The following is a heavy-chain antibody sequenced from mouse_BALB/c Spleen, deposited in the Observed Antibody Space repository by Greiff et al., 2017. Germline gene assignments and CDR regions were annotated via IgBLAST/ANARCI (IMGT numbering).Heavy chain of an antibody. J-gene: IGHJ2*01. CDR2: ISSGGGST. CDR1: GFAFSSYD. CDR3: ARHTVGADY. D-gene: IGHD1-1*01. V-gene: IGHV5-12-1*01. Sequence: EVKVVESGGGLVKPGGSLKLSCAASGFAFSSYDMSWVRQTPEKRLEWVAYISSGGGSTYYPDTVKGRFTISRDNAKNTLYLQMSSLKSEDTAMYYCARHTVGADYWGQGTTLPVSS.